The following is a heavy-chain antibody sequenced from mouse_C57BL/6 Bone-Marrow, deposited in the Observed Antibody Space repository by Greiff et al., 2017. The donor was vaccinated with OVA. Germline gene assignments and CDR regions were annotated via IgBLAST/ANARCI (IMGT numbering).Heavy chain of an antibody. Sequence: VQLQQSGPELVKPGASVKISCKASGYSFTGYYMNWVKQSPEKSLEWIGEINPSTGGTTYNQKFKAKATLTVDKSSSTAYMQLKSLTSEDSAVYYCARYGGSSYEDHFDYWGQGTTLTVSS. CDR3: ARYGGSSYEDHFDY. CDR1: GYSFTGYY. V-gene: IGHV1-42*01. J-gene: IGHJ2*01. D-gene: IGHD1-1*01. CDR2: INPSTGGT.